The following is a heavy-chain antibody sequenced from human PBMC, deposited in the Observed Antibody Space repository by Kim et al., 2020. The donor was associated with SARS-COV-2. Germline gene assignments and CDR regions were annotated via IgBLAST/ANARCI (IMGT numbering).Heavy chain of an antibody. J-gene: IGHJ1*01. CDR3: AKNLITFGGVIVPAVD. Sequence: GGSLRLSCAASGFTFSSYGMHWVRQAPGKGLEWVAVISYDGSNKYYADSVKGRFTISRDNSKNTLYLQMNSLRAEDTAVYYCAKNLITFGGVIVPAVDWG. CDR2: ISYDGSNK. V-gene: IGHV3-30*18. D-gene: IGHD3-16*02. CDR1: GFTFSSYG.